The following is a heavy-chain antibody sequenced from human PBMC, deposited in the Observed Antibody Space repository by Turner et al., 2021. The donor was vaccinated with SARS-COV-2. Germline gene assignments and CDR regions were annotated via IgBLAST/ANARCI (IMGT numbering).Heavy chain of an antibody. V-gene: IGHV3-15*01. CDR1: GFTFSNAW. Sequence: GFTFSNAWMSWVRQAPGKGLEWVGRIKSKTDGGTTDYAAPVKGRFTISRDDSKNTLYLQMNSLKTEDTAVYYCTTAGGSGSYYNVRYYYYYGMDVWGQGTTVTFSS. D-gene: IGHD3-10*01. CDR2: IKSKTDGGTT. J-gene: IGHJ6*02. CDR3: TTAGGSGSYYNVRYYYYYGMDV.